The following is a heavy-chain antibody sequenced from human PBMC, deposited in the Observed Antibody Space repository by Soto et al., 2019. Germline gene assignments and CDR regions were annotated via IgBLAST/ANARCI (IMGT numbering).Heavy chain of an antibody. CDR1: GGSISSYY. V-gene: IGHV4-59*01. J-gene: IGHJ6*03. CDR2: IYYSGST. Sequence: ETLSLTCTVSGGSISSYYRSWIRQPPGKGQEWIGYIYYSGSTNYNPSLKSRVSISVDTSKNQFSLKLSSVTAADPALYYCARDGGGTYYDHYYMDVWGKGTTVTVSS. D-gene: IGHD3-16*01. CDR3: ARDGGGTYYDHYYMDV.